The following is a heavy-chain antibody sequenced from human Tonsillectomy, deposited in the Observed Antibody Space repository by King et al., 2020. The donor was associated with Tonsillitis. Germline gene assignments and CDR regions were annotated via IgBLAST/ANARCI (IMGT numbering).Heavy chain of an antibody. CDR1: GFTFSDYY. Sequence: VQLVESGGGLVKPGGSLRLSCAASGFTFSDYYMSWIRQAPGKGLEWVSYISSSSIYINYADSVKGRFTISRDNAKTSLYLQMNSLRAEDTAVYYCARGGGHPGRVAAAGLGYWGQGTLVTVSS. CDR3: ARGGGHPGRVAAAGLGY. V-gene: IGHV3-11*05. CDR2: ISSSSIYI. J-gene: IGHJ4*02. D-gene: IGHD6-13*01.